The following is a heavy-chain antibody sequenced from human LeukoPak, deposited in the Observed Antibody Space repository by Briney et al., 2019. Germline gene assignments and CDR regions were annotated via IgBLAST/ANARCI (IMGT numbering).Heavy chain of an antibody. V-gene: IGHV4-34*01. Sequence: PSETLSLTCAVYGGSFSGYYWSWIRQPPGKGLEWIGEINHSGSTNYNPSLKSRVTISVDTSKNQFSLKLSSVTAADTAVYYCARAPLGKPFDIWGQGTMVTVSS. CDR1: GGSFSGYY. CDR3: ARAPLGKPFDI. J-gene: IGHJ3*02. D-gene: IGHD3-16*01. CDR2: INHSGST.